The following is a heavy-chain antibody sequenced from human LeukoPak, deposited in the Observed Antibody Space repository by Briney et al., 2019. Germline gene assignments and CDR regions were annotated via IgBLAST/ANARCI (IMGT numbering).Heavy chain of an antibody. CDR1: GGSFRGNY. CDR2: INHSGST. J-gene: IGHJ4*02. V-gene: IGHV4-34*01. CDR3: ASQRYYDFWSGYYSGDLGY. Sequence: SETLSLTRAVHGGSFRGNYWSWIREPPGKGLECMGEINHSGSTNYNPSLKSRVTISVDTSKNQFSLKLISVTAADTAVYYCASQRYYDFWSGYYSGDLGYWGQGPLVTVSS. D-gene: IGHD3-3*01.